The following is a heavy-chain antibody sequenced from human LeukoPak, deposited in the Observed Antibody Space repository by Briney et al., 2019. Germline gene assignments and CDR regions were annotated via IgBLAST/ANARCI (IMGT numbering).Heavy chain of an antibody. D-gene: IGHD5-12*01. V-gene: IGHV4-59*08. Sequence: SETLSLTCTVSGGSISSYYWSWIRQPPGKGLEWIGYIYYSGSTNYNPSLKSRVTISVDTSKNQFSLKLSSVTAADTAVYYCARSPGYSGYPFDLWGRGTLVTVSS. CDR3: ARSPGYSGYPFDL. CDR1: GGSISSYY. J-gene: IGHJ2*01. CDR2: IYYSGST.